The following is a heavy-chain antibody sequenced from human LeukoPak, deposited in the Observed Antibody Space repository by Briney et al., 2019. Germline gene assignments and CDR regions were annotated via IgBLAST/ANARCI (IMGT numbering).Heavy chain of an antibody. J-gene: IGHJ4*02. V-gene: IGHV1-46*01. CDR3: AREGYCSGGSCYIDY. CDR1: GYTFTSYY. CDR2: INPSGGST. D-gene: IGHD2-15*01. Sequence: GASVKVSCKASGYTFTSYYMHWVRQAPGQGLEWMGIINPSGGSTGYAQKFQGRVTMTRDTSTSTVYMELSSLRSEDTAVYYCAREGYCSGGSCYIDYWGQGTLVTVSS.